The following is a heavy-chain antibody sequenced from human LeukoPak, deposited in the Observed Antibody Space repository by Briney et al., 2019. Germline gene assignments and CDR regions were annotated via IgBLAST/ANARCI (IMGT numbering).Heavy chain of an antibody. Sequence: ASVKVSCKASGGTFSSYAISWVRQAPGQGLEWMGWISAYNGNTNYAQKLQGRVTMTTDTSTSTAYMELRSLRSDDTAVYYCASGMVRGEILDYWGQGTLVTVSS. CDR1: GGTFSSYA. V-gene: IGHV1-18*01. J-gene: IGHJ4*02. D-gene: IGHD3-10*01. CDR2: ISAYNGNT. CDR3: ASGMVRGEILDY.